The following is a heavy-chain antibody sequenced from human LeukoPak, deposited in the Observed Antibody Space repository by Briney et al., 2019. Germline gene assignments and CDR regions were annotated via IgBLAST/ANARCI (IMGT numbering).Heavy chain of an antibody. Sequence: SQTLSLTCTVSGGSISSGSYYWSWIRQPAGKGLEWIGRIYTSGSTNYNPSLKSRVTISVDTSMNQFSLKLSSVTAADTAVYYCAGPIITMVRGVIIHSFDYWGQGTLVTVSS. CDR2: IYTSGST. CDR3: AGPIITMVRGVIIHSFDY. CDR1: GGSISSGSYY. J-gene: IGHJ4*02. V-gene: IGHV4-61*02. D-gene: IGHD3-10*01.